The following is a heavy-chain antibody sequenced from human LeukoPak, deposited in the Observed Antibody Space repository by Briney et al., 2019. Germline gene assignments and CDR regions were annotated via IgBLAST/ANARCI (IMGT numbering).Heavy chain of an antibody. CDR1: GLTFDDYA. J-gene: IGHJ4*02. V-gene: IGHV3-9*03. CDR2: ISWNRGSI. CDR3: AKDMGPDGSGYPFDY. Sequence: GGSLRLSCAASGLTFDDYAMHWVRQAPGKGLEWVSGISWNRGSIGCADSVKGRFTISRDNAKNSLYLQMNSLRAEDMALYYCAKDMGPDGSGYPFDYWGQGTLVTVSS. D-gene: IGHD3-22*01.